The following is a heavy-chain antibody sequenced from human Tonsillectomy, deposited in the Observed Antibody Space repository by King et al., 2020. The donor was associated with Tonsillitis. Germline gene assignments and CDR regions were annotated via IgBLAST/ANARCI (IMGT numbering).Heavy chain of an antibody. J-gene: IGHJ4*02. CDR3: AVWLRWSLRDY. D-gene: IGHD2-15*01. V-gene: IGHV1-8*01. CDR2: MNPKIGNT. CDR1: GYTFTSYD. Sequence: VQLVESGAEVKKPGASVKVSCKASGYTFTSYDINWVRQATGQGLEWMGWMNPKIGNTGYVQKFQGRVTMPRKTSINTAYMELSSLRSEDTAVYYCAVWLRWSLRDYWGQGTLVTVSS.